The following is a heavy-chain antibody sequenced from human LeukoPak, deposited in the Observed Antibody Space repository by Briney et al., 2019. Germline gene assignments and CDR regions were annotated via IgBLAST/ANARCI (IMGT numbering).Heavy chain of an antibody. CDR2: IIPIFGTA. D-gene: IGHD6-13*01. J-gene: IGHJ5*02. V-gene: IGHV1-69*13. CDR3: ARGTVYSTRFSWFDP. Sequence: ASVKISCKASGGTFSSYAISWVRQAPGQGLEWMGGIIPIFGTANYAQKFQGRVTITADESTSTAYMELSSLRSEDTAVYYCARGTVYSTRFSWFDPWGQGTLVTVSS. CDR1: GGTFSSYA.